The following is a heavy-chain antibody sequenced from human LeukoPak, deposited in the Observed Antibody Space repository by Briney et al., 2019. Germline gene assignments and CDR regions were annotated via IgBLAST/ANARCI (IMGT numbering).Heavy chain of an antibody. D-gene: IGHD2-2*01. CDR3: ARGPIIDIVVIPAAADYYHVDV. CDR2: ISAYNGNT. CDR1: GYSFTRYG. Sequence: ASVKVSCKASGYSFTRYGISWVRQAPGQGLEWMGWISAYNGNTRYAQKLQGRVTMTTDSSTSTAYMELRSLRSDDTAVYYCARGPIIDIVVIPAAADYYHVDVWGKGTTVTVSS. V-gene: IGHV1-18*01. J-gene: IGHJ6*03.